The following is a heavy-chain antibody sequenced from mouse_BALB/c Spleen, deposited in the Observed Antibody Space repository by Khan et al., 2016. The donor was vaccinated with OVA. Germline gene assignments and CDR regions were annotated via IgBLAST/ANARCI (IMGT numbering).Heavy chain of an antibody. V-gene: IGHV1-7*01. CDR2: IIPSTGYT. J-gene: IGHJ3*01. CDR3: ANQGSNSAWLNY. CDR1: GYTFTSYW. Sequence: QVQLKESGAELAKPGASVKMSCKASGYTFTSYWMHWVKQRPGQGLEWIGYIIPSTGYTEYNQRFKDKATLTADKSSSTAYMQLSSLTSEESAVYYCANQGSNSAWLNYWGQGTLVTVSA. D-gene: IGHD2-5*01.